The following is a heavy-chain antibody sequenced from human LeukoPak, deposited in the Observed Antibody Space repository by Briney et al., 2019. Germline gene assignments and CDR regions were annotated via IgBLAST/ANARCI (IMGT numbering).Heavy chain of an antibody. J-gene: IGHJ4*02. V-gene: IGHV3-23*01. D-gene: IGHD1-26*01. CDR2: ISGSGGST. Sequence: GGSLRLSCAASGFTFSSYAMTWVRQAPGKGLEWVSVISGSGGSTYYADSVKGRFTISRDNSKNALYLQMNSLRAEDTAVYYCAKEARVEGAKDYWGQGTLVTVSS. CDR3: AKEARVEGAKDY. CDR1: GFTFSSYA.